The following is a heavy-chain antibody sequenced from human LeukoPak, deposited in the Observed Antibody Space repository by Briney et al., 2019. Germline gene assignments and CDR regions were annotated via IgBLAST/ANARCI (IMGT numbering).Heavy chain of an antibody. J-gene: IGHJ3*02. CDR1: GFTFSSYS. Sequence: GGSLRLSCAASGFTFSSYSLNWVRQAPGKGLEWVSYISGRSGAIHYADSVKGRFTTSSDNAKNSLYLQMNSLRDADTAVYYCARDDSYAFDIWGQGTMVTVSS. D-gene: IGHD2-15*01. V-gene: IGHV3-48*02. CDR2: ISGRSGAI. CDR3: ARDDSYAFDI.